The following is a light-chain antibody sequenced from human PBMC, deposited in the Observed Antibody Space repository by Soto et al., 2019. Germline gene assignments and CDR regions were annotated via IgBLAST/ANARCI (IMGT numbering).Light chain of an antibody. CDR3: QQRSNWL. CDR1: RVGSSY. Sequence: EMDSTQSPATLSLSPGQRDTLSCAAQRVGSSYLAWYQQKPGQAPRLLIYDASNRATGIPARFSGSGSGTDFTLTISSLEPEDFAVYYCQQRSNWLFGPGTKVDIK. V-gene: IGKV3-11*01. J-gene: IGKJ3*01. CDR2: DAS.